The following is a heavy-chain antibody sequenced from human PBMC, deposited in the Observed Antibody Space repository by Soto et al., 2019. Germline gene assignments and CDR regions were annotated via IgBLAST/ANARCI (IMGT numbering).Heavy chain of an antibody. D-gene: IGHD6-13*01. CDR1: GGSISSGGYY. Sequence: PSETLSLTCTVSGGSISSGGYYWSWIRQHPGKGLEWIGYIYYSGSTYYNPSLKSRVTISVDTSKNQFSLKLSSVTAADTAVYYCARTIAAANTVRWFDPWGQGTLVTVSS. V-gene: IGHV4-31*03. J-gene: IGHJ5*02. CDR2: IYYSGST. CDR3: ARTIAAANTVRWFDP.